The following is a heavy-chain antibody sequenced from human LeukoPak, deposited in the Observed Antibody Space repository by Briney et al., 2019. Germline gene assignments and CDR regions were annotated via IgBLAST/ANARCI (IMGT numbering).Heavy chain of an antibody. CDR1: GFAFSSYE. V-gene: IGHV3-48*03. Sequence: GGSLRLSCTACGFAFSSYEMNWVRQAPRKGLEWVSYISSSGSTIYYADSVKSRFTISRDNAKNSLYLQMNSLRAEDTAVYYCARDRAPPGWGQGTLVTVSS. D-gene: IGHD1-1*01. CDR2: ISSSGSTI. CDR3: ARDRAPPG. J-gene: IGHJ4*02.